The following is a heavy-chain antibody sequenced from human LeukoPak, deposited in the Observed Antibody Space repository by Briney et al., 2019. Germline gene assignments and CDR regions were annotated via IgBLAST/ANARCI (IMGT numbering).Heavy chain of an antibody. CDR1: GFTFGSYD. CDR2: IGTAGDT. V-gene: IGHV3-13*04. Sequence: GGSLRLSCAASGFTFGSYDMHWVRQAPGKGLEWVSAIGTAGDTYYPGSVKGRFTISRENAKNSLYLQMNSLRAGDTAVYYCARGGDCSGGSCYSFNYYYGMDVWGQGTTVAVSS. CDR3: ARGGDCSGGSCYSFNYYYGMDV. D-gene: IGHD2-15*01. J-gene: IGHJ6*02.